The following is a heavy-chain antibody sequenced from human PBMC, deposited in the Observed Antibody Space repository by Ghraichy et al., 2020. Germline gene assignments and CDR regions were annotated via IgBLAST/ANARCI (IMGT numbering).Heavy chain of an antibody. CDR2: INSDGSST. V-gene: IGHV3-74*01. D-gene: IGHD3-10*01. CDR3: ARVIERGGAFDI. Sequence: GGSLRLSCAASGFTFSSYWMHWVREVPGKGLVWVSRINSDGSSTSYADSVKGRFTISRDNAKNTLYLQMDSLRAEDTAVYYCARVIERGGAFDIWGQGTMVTVSS. CDR1: GFTFSSYW. J-gene: IGHJ3*02.